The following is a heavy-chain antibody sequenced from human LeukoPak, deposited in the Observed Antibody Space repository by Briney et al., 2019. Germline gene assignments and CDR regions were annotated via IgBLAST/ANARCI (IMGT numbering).Heavy chain of an antibody. J-gene: IGHJ4*02. Sequence: GGSLRLSCAASGFTFSNYWMSWVRQAPGKGLEWVANIKEDGSEKYYVDSVRGRFTISRDNAKNSLSLQMNSLRAEDTAVYYCVRYTRRYPIDYWGQGTLVTVSS. V-gene: IGHV3-7*04. CDR3: VRYTRRYPIDY. CDR2: IKEDGSEK. CDR1: GFTFSNYW. D-gene: IGHD2-2*02.